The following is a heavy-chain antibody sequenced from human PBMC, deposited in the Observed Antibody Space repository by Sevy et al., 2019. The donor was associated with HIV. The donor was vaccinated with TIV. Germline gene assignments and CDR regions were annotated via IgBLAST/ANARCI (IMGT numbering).Heavy chain of an antibody. CDR2: IRSKADSYAT. CDR1: GFTFSGSV. Sequence: GGSLRLSCAASGFTFSGSVIYWVRQPSGKGLEWVGRIRSKADSYATAYAASVKGRFTISRDDSKNTAFLQMNVLKTEDTAVYYCATPTMTSLDYFDYWGQGTLSPSPQ. CDR3: ATPTMTSLDYFDY. V-gene: IGHV3-73*01. D-gene: IGHD2-2*01. J-gene: IGHJ4*02.